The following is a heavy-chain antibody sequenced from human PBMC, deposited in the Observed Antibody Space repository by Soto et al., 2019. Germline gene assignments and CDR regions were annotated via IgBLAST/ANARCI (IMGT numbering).Heavy chain of an antibody. CDR2: MNPNSGNT. V-gene: IGHV1-18*01. CDR3: ARDESGDPGVY. CDR1: GYTFTSYG. J-gene: IGHJ4*02. Sequence: ASVKVSCKASGYTFTSYGISWVRQATGQGLEWMGWMNPNSGNTGYAQKFQGRVTMTTDTSTSTAYMELRSLRSDDTAVYYCARDESGDPGVYWGQGTLVTVSS. D-gene: IGHD4-17*01.